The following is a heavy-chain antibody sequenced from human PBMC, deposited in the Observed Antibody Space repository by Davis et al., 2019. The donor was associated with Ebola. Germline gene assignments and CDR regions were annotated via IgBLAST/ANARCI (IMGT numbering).Heavy chain of an antibody. J-gene: IGHJ4*02. D-gene: IGHD5-12*01. V-gene: IGHV1-46*01. Sequence: ASVQVFCKAFAYTFLNYFLHWVRQAPGQGLEWMGFITPGSGRAGYAERFQGRVTMTTDPSTNTVYMELSSLRSDDTAIYSCARVAANLGIYYFDYWGQGTLVTVSS. CDR2: ITPGSGRA. CDR3: ARVAANLGIYYFDY. CDR1: AYTFLNYF.